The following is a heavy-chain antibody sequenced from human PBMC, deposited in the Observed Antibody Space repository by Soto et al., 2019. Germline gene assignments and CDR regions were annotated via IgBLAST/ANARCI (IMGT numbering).Heavy chain of an antibody. Sequence: EVQLLESGGGLVQPGGSLRLSCAASGFTFSSYAMSWVRQAPGKGLEWVSIISGGGDYRYYADSVKGRFTISRDNSKKTLFLQMNSLRAEDTAVYYCAKHSDINGYYSSYWGQGTLVTVSS. CDR2: ISGGGDYR. D-gene: IGHD3-22*01. J-gene: IGHJ4*02. CDR1: GFTFSSYA. CDR3: AKHSDINGYYSSY. V-gene: IGHV3-23*01.